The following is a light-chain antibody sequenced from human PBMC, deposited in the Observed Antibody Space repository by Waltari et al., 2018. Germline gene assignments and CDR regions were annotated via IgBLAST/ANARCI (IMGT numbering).Light chain of an antibody. V-gene: IGLV1-51*01. J-gene: IGLJ2*01. CDR3: GTWDHSLHGLV. Sequence: QSVLTQPPSVSAAPGQKVTISCSGSGSNIGYDRLSWYRQLPGTAPKVLIYDNDERTSGIPDRFFGSKSGTSAALVITGLQTGDEAYYYCGTWDHSLHGLVFGGGTKLTVL. CDR2: DND. CDR1: GSNIGYDR.